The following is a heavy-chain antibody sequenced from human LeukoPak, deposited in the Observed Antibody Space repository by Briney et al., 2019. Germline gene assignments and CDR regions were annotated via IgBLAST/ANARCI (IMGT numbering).Heavy chain of an antibody. CDR3: AKNPRVLRVGATHFDY. CDR2: ISNDGGGT. Sequence: GGSLRLSCAASGFIFNNYGLVWVRQAPGKGLEWVSAISNDGGGTTYADFVRGRFTISRDNSKNTLYLQMNSLRAEDTAVYYCAKNPRVLRVGATHFDYWGQGTLVTVSS. CDR1: GFIFNNYG. V-gene: IGHV3-23*01. D-gene: IGHD1-26*01. J-gene: IGHJ4*02.